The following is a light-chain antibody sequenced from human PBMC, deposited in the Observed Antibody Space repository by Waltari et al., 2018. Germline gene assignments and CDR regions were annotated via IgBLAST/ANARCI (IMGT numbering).Light chain of an antibody. J-gene: IGKJ2*01. Sequence: DIVMTQSPLSLPVTPGEPASISCRSSQSLLHINGYNYLDWYLQKQGQSPQLLIYLGSNRASGVPDRFSGSGSGTDFTLKISRVEAEDVGVYYCMQALQTSYTFGQGTKLEIK. V-gene: IGKV2-28*01. CDR3: MQALQTSYT. CDR1: QSLLHINGYNY. CDR2: LGS.